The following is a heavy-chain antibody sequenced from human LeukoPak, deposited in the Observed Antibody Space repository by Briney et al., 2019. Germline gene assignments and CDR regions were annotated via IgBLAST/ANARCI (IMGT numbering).Heavy chain of an antibody. Sequence: SETLSVTCAVYGGSFSGYYWSWLRQPPGKGLEWIGEINHSGSTNYNPSLKSRVTISVDTSENQFSLNLSSVTAADTAVYYCARDRHSMVSEWFFDLWGRGALVTVSS. D-gene: IGHD3-10*01. J-gene: IGHJ2*01. V-gene: IGHV4-34*01. CDR3: ARDRHSMVSEWFFDL. CDR2: INHSGST. CDR1: GGSFSGYY.